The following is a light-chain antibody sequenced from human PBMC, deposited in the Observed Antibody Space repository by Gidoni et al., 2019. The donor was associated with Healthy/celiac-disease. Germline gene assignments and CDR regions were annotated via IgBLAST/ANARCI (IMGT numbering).Light chain of an antibody. CDR1: QSISSY. V-gene: IGKV1-39*01. CDR2: AAS. Sequence: DIQMTQSPSSLSASVEDRVTITCRASQSISSYLNWYQQKPGKAPKLLIYAASSLHGGVSSRFSGSGSGTDFTLTISSLQPEDFATYYCQQSYSTPHSFGPGTKLEIK. J-gene: IGKJ2*01. CDR3: QQSYSTPHS.